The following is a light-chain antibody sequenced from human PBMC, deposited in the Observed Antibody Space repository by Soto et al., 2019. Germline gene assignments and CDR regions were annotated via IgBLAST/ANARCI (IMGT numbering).Light chain of an antibody. J-gene: IGKJ1*01. V-gene: IGKV1-27*01. CDR3: QKYNSAPRT. CDR1: QGISNY. CDR2: AES. Sequence: DIQMTQSPSSLSASVGDRVTITCRASQGISNYLSCYQQKPGKVPKLLIDAESTLQSRVPSRFSGSGSGTELPLTIISLQPEDVANYYFQKYNSAPRTFGQGTKVAIQ.